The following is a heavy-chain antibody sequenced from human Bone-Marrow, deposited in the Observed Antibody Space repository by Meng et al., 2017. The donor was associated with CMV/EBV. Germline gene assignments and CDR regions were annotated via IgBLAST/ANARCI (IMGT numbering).Heavy chain of an antibody. J-gene: IGHJ4*02. V-gene: IGHV3-21*01. CDR2: ISSSSSYI. CDR1: GFTFSSYS. CDR3: ASVDYVWGSYRYTASTSDY. Sequence: GESLKISCAASGFTFSSYSMNWVRQAPGKGLEWVSSISSSSSYIYYADSVKGRFTISRDNAKNSLYLQMNSLRAEDTAVYYCASVDYVWGSYRYTASTSDYWGQGPLVTGSS. D-gene: IGHD3-16*02.